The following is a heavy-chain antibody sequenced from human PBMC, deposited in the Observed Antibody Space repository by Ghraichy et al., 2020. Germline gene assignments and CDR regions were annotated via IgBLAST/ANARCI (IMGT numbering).Heavy chain of an antibody. CDR2: ITSSGRTI. Sequence: GGSLRLSCVGSGFTFTGYNMNWVRQSPGKGLEWVSYITSSGRTIFYADSVKGRFTISSDNAQNSLYLQMNSLRDEDTAIYYCARASSVVRFYYYAGMDVWGQGNTGTVS. CDR3: ARASSVVRFYYYAGMDV. J-gene: IGHJ6*02. V-gene: IGHV3-48*02. D-gene: IGHD4-23*01. CDR1: GFTFTGYN.